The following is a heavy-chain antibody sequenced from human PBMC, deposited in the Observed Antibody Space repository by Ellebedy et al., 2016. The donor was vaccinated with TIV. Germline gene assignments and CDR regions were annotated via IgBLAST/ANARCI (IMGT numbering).Heavy chain of an antibody. Sequence: GESLKISCAASGFTFSSYSMNWVRQAPGKGLEWVSYISSSSSTIYYADSVKGRFTISRDNAKNSLYLQMNSLRAEDTAVYYCARDLTVDWGQGTLVTVSS. CDR2: ISSSSSTI. CDR3: ARDLTVD. J-gene: IGHJ4*02. D-gene: IGHD4-23*01. V-gene: IGHV3-48*01. CDR1: GFTFSSYS.